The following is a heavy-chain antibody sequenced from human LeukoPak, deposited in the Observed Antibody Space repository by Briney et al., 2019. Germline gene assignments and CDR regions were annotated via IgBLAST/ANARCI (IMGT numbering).Heavy chain of an antibody. CDR3: ATDGPAGFNWNYY. CDR2: FDPEDGET. Sequence: ASVKVSCKVSGYTLTELSMHWVRQAPGKGLEWMGGFDPEDGETIYAQKFQGRVAMTEDTSTDTAYMELSSLRSEDTAVYYCATDGPAGFNWNYYWGQGTLVTVSS. V-gene: IGHV1-24*01. CDR1: GYTLTELS. D-gene: IGHD1-7*01. J-gene: IGHJ4*02.